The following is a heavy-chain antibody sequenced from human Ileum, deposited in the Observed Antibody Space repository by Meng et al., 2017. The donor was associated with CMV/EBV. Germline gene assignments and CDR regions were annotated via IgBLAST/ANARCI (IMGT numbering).Heavy chain of an antibody. Sequence: ASVKVSCKASGYTFTGYYMHWVRQAPGQGLEWMGWINPNSGGTNYAQKFQGRVTMTRDTSISTAYMELSRLRSDDTAVYYCAREGGQVVPAAYGMDVWGQGTTVTVSS. CDR2: INPNSGGT. CDR3: AREGGQVVPAAYGMDV. V-gene: IGHV1-2*02. D-gene: IGHD2-2*01. J-gene: IGHJ6*02. CDR1: GYTFTGYY.